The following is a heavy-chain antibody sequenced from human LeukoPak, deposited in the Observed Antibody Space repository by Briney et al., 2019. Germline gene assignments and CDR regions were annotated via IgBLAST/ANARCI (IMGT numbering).Heavy chain of an antibody. V-gene: IGHV1-46*01. D-gene: IGHD3-22*01. CDR3: ARDYYDTSGYPEFFQH. Sequence: ASVKVSRKASGYIFTRYCMYLLRLDPGQGLEWMGIINPSGGSTSYAQTFQGRVTMTRDTSTSTVYMELSSLRSEDTAVYFCARDYYDTSGYPEFFQHWGQGTLVTVSS. CDR1: GYIFTRYC. CDR2: INPSGGST. J-gene: IGHJ1*01.